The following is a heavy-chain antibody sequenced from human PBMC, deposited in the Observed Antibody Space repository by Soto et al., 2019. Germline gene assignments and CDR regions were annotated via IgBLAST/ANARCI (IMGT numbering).Heavy chain of an antibody. J-gene: IGHJ5*02. CDR2: IFYTGTT. CDR1: GGSINYNSYY. V-gene: IGHV4-39*02. CDR3: ARLVVVAPVANA. Sequence: SETLSLTCSVSGGSINYNSYYWGWIRQPPGKGLEWVGGIFYTGTTYYSPSLRDRVTISVDTSKNSFSLNLTSVTAADTAVYFCARLVVVAPVANAWGQGTLVTVSS. D-gene: IGHD2-2*01.